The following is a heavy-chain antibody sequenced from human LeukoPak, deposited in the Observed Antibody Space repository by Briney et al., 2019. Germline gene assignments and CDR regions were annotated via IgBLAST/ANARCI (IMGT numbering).Heavy chain of an antibody. J-gene: IGHJ4*02. CDR3: ARALVGLPLINFDY. D-gene: IGHD2-15*01. CDR1: GYSISSGYY. Sequence: SETLSLTCTVSGYSISSGYYWGWIRQPPGKGLEWIGSIYHSGSTYYNPSLKSRVTISVDTSKSQFSLKLSSVTAADTAVYYCARALVGLPLINFDYWGQGTLVTVSS. CDR2: IYHSGST. V-gene: IGHV4-38-2*02.